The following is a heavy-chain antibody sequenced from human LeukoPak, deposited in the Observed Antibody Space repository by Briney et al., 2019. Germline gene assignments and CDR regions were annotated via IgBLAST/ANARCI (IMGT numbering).Heavy chain of an antibody. CDR1: GGTFSSYA. CDR2: IIPILGIA. Sequence: SVKVSCKASGGTFSSYAISWVRQAPGQGLEWMGRIIPILGIANYAQKFQGRVTITADKSTSTAYMELSSLRSEDTAVYYCAGTTTVTSNWFDPWGQGTLVTVSS. J-gene: IGHJ5*02. D-gene: IGHD4-17*01. CDR3: AGTTTVTSNWFDP. V-gene: IGHV1-69*04.